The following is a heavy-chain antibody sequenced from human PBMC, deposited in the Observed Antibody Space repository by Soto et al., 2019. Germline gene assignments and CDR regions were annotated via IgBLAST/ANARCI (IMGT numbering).Heavy chain of an antibody. J-gene: IGHJ4*02. V-gene: IGHV3-15*07. CDR2: IKNKINGATT. CDR1: GFAFSDAW. CDR3: TAHSITTTGAHF. Sequence: EVQLVESGGDLVKPGGSLRLSCAASGFAFSDAWIHWVRQAPGKGPEWVGRIKNKINGATTDYGAPVKGRFTISRDDSKNTLYLQMDSLKTEDTAVHYCTAHSITTTGAHFWGQGTLVTVSS. D-gene: IGHD1-1*01.